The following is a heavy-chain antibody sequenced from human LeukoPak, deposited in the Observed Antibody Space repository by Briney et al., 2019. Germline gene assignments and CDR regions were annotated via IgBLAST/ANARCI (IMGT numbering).Heavy chain of an antibody. J-gene: IGHJ5*02. CDR2: IYYSGST. CDR3: AAAGGAYSGIYYPYQDYWFDP. V-gene: IGHV4-39*07. D-gene: IGHD1-26*01. Sequence: PSETLSLTCTVSGGSISSSSYYWGWIRQPPGKGLEWIGSIYYSGSTYYNPSLKSRFTISVDTSKNQFSLKMSSVTAADTAVYYCAAAGGAYSGIYYPYQDYWFDPWGQGTLVTVSS. CDR1: GGSISSSSYY.